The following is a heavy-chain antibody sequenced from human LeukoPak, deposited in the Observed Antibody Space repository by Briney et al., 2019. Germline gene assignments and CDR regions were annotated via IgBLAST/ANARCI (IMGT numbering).Heavy chain of an antibody. V-gene: IGHV3-21*01. CDR2: ISGSSTYI. J-gene: IGHJ4*02. CDR3: ARDHSSGRYFGF. D-gene: IGHD3-22*01. CDR1: GFTFSSYS. Sequence: GGSLRLSCAASGFTFSSYSMNWVRQAPGKGLEWVSSISGSSTYIDYADSVKGRFTISRDNAKNALYLQMDSPRAEDTAVYYYARDHSSGRYFGFWGQGTLVAVSS.